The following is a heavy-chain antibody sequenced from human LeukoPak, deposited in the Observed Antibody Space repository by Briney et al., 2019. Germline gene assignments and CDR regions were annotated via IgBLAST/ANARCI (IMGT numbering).Heavy chain of an antibody. Sequence: PSETLSLACTVSGGSISSYYWSWVRQPPGKGLEWIGYIYYSGSTNYNPSLKSRVTISVDTSKNQFSLKLSSVTAADTAVYYCARDRVRSGYYYVDYWGQGTLVTVSS. J-gene: IGHJ4*02. CDR3: ARDRVRSGYYYVDY. CDR2: IYYSGST. V-gene: IGHV4-59*01. CDR1: GGSISSYY. D-gene: IGHD3-22*01.